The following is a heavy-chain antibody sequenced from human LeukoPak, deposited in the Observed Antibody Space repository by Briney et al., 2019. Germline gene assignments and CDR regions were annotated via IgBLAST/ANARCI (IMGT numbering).Heavy chain of an antibody. J-gene: IGHJ4*02. CDR2: IYWDDDK. CDR3: AHTIPYGGSSWPSYFDY. D-gene: IGHD6-13*01. Sequence: SGPTLVNPTQTLTLTCTFSGFSLSTSGVGVGWIRQPPGKALEWLALIYWDDDKSYSPSLKSRLTITKDTSKNQVVLTMTNMDPVDTATYYCAHTIPYGGSSWPSYFDYWGQGTLVTVSS. V-gene: IGHV2-5*02. CDR1: GFSLSTSGVG.